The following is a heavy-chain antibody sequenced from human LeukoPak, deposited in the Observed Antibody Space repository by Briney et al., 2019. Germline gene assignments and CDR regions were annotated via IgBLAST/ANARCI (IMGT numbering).Heavy chain of an antibody. J-gene: IGHJ4*02. Sequence: GRSLRLSCAASGFTFSSHWMHWVRRAPGKGLVWVSRINGDVTTTDYADFVKGRFTISRDNARDTLYLQMNSLRAEDTAVYYCAREWRAVGATPDYWGQGTLVTVS. D-gene: IGHD1-26*01. CDR2: INGDVTTT. CDR3: AREWRAVGATPDY. V-gene: IGHV3-74*01. CDR1: GFTFSSHW.